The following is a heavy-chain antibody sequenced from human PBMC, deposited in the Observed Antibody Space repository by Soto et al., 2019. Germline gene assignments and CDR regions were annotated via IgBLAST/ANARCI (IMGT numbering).Heavy chain of an antibody. Sequence: SETLSLTCTVSGGSISSGGYYWSWIRQHPGKGLEWIGYIYYSGSTYYNPSLKSRVTISVDTSKNQFSLKLSSVTAADTAVYYCARERGKRYYDILTGLHQGIWFYPWSQGTLVTVSS. V-gene: IGHV4-31*03. D-gene: IGHD3-9*01. J-gene: IGHJ5*02. CDR2: IYYSGST. CDR1: GGSISSGGYY. CDR3: ARERGKRYYDILTGLHQGIWFYP.